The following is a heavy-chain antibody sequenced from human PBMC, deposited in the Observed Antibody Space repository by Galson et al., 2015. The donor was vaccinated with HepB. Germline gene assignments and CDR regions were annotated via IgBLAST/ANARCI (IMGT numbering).Heavy chain of an antibody. D-gene: IGHD1-1*01. CDR2: ISSGGRNE. CDR1: GFTFSSCA. Sequence: SLRLSCAASGFTFSSCAMHWVRQAPGKGLEWVAVISSGGRNEFYADPVRGRFTISRDNSKNTLYLQMNSLRAEDTAVYYCARGGPGGTGTFVYWGQGTLVTVSS. CDR3: ARGGPGGTGTFVY. V-gene: IGHV3-30*03. J-gene: IGHJ4*02.